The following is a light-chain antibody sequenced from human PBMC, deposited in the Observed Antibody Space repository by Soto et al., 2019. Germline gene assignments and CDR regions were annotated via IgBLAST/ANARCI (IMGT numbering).Light chain of an antibody. Sequence: EIAMTQSPATLSVSPGERVTLSCRASQSVNSNLAWYQQKPGQTPKLLIYVASTRATGIPARFSGSGSGTEFTLTISSLQSEDFAIYYCQQYNAWPLTFGGGTKVEFK. CDR3: QQYNAWPLT. CDR2: VAS. J-gene: IGKJ4*01. V-gene: IGKV3-15*01. CDR1: QSVNSN.